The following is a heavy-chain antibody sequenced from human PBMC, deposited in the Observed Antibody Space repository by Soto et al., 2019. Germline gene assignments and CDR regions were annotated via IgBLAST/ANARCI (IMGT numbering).Heavy chain of an antibody. D-gene: IGHD3-3*01. CDR2: VKHSGNI. CDR1: GGSFSGYY. J-gene: IGHJ3*01. Sequence: LSLTFAVYGGSFSGYYWGWFRQPPGKGLEWIGEVKHSGNINYNPSLKTRLTVSVDTSKNQFSLKLSSMTAADTAMYYCARGSHFDFSSGYADSFDVWGQGTMVTVSS. V-gene: IGHV4-34*01. CDR3: ARGSHFDFSSGYADSFDV.